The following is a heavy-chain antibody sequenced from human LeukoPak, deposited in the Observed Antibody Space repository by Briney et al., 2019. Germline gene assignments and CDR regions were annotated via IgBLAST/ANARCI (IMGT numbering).Heavy chain of an antibody. D-gene: IGHD3-9*01. CDR1: GGSFSGYY. J-gene: IGHJ5*02. CDR2: INHSGST. V-gene: IGHV4-34*01. Sequence: SETLSLTCAVYGGSFSGYYWSWIRQPPGKGLEWIGEINHSGSTYYNPSLKSRVTISVDTSKNQFSLKLSSVTAADTAVYYCSESRRSFDWFDPWGQGTLVTVSS. CDR3: SESRRSFDWFDP.